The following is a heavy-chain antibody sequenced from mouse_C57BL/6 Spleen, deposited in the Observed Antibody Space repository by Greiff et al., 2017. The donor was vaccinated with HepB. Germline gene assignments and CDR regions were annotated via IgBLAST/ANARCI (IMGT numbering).Heavy chain of an antibody. CDR2: ISDGGSYT. CDR3: ARDGNYGRSWAMDY. J-gene: IGHJ4*01. D-gene: IGHD1-1*01. V-gene: IGHV5-4*01. CDR1: GFTFSSYA. Sequence: EVKLVESGGGLVKPGGSLKLSCAASGFTFSSYAMSWVRQTPEKRLEWVATISDGGSYTYYPDNVKGRFTISRDNAKNNLYLQMSHLKSEDTAMYYCARDGNYGRSWAMDYWGQGTSVTVSS.